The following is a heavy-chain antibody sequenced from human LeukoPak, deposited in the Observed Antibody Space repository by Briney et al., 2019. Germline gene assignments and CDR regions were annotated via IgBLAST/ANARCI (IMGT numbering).Heavy chain of an antibody. D-gene: IGHD1-26*01. CDR3: ARGGSYYGGWFDP. V-gene: IGHV1-69*13. CDR1: GGTFSSYA. Sequence: ASVKVSCKASGGTFSSYAISWVRQAPGQGLEWMGGIIPIFGTANYAQKFQGRVTITADESTSTAYMELSSLRSEDTAVYYCARGGSYYGGWFDPWGQGTLVTVSS. CDR2: IIPIFGTA. J-gene: IGHJ5*02.